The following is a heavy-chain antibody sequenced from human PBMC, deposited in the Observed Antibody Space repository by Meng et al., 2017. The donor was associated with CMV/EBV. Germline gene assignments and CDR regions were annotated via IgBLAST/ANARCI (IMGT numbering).Heavy chain of an antibody. CDR1: GFTFSSYE. D-gene: IGHD3-22*01. CDR2: ISSSGSTI. J-gene: IGHJ2*01. Sequence: GESLKISCAASGFTFSSYEMNWVRQAPGKGLEWVSYISSSGSTIYYADSVKGRFTISRDNAKNSLYLQMNSLRVEDTAVYYWARAKSSGYYYVGYWYFDLWGRGTLVTVSS. CDR3: ARAKSSGYYYVGYWYFDL. V-gene: IGHV3-48*03.